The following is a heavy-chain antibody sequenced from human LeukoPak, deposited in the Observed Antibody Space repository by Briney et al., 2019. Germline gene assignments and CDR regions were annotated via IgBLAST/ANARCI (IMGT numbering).Heavy chain of an antibody. J-gene: IGHJ5*02. Sequence: GESLKISCTGSGYSFTSYWIGWVRQMRGKGLEWMGIIYPGDSDTRYRPSFQGQVTISADKSISTAYLQWSSLKASDTAMYYCARRYCSSTSCLTHWFDPWGQGTLVTVSS. D-gene: IGHD2-2*01. CDR3: ARRYCSSTSCLTHWFDP. V-gene: IGHV5-51*01. CDR2: IYPGDSDT. CDR1: GYSFTSYW.